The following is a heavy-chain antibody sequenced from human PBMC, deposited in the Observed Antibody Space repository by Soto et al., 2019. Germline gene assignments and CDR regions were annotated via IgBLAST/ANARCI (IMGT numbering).Heavy chain of an antibody. J-gene: IGHJ6*02. CDR1: RFTFSSYG. D-gene: IGHD4-4*01. CDR2: ISYDGSNK. CDR3: AKDTVTPGDYYGMDV. V-gene: IGHV3-30*18. Sequence: QVQLAESGGGVVQPGRSLRLSCAASRFTFSSYGMHWVRQAPGKGLELVAVISYDGSNKYYADSVKGRFTISRDNSKNTLYLQMNSLRAEDTAVYYCAKDTVTPGDYYGMDVWGQGTTVTVSS.